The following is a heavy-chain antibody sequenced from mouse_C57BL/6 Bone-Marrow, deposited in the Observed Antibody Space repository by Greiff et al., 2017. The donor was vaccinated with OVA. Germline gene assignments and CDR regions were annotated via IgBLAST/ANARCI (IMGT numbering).Heavy chain of an antibody. CDR1: GFTFSSYG. D-gene: IGHD2-5*01. V-gene: IGHV5-6*01. Sequence: EVHLVESGGDLVKPGGSLKLSCAASGFTFSSYGMSWVRQTPDKRLEWVATISSGGSYTYYPDSVKGRFTISRDNAKNTLYLQMSRLKSEDTAMYYCERHEGGYSNYVGYWGQGTTLTVSS. J-gene: IGHJ2*01. CDR3: ERHEGGYSNYVGY. CDR2: ISSGGSYT.